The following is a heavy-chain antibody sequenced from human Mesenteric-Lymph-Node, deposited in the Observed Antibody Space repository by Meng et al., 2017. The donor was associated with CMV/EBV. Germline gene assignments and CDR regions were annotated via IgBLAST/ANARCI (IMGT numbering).Heavy chain of an antibody. Sequence: SETLSLTCTVSGGSISSSSYYWSWIRQHPGKGLEWIGYIYYSGSTYYNPSLKSRVTISVDTSKNQFSLKLSSVTAADTAVYYCARAMVRAYGMDVWGQGTTVTVSS. V-gene: IGHV4-31*03. CDR1: GGSISSSSYY. D-gene: IGHD3-10*01. CDR2: IYYSGST. CDR3: ARAMVRAYGMDV. J-gene: IGHJ6*02.